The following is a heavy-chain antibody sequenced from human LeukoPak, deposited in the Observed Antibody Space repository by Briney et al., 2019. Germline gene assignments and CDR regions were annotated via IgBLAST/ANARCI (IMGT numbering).Heavy chain of an antibody. CDR3: ARDSVKWFGDPSGGFDI. Sequence: GGSLRLSCAASGFTFSNSAMSWVRQAPGKGLEWVSRINSDGSSTSYADSEKGRFTISRDNAKNTLYLQMNSLRAEDTAVYYCARDSVKWFGDPSGGFDIWGQGTMVTVSS. D-gene: IGHD3-10*01. V-gene: IGHV3-74*01. CDR1: GFTFSNSA. J-gene: IGHJ3*02. CDR2: INSDGSST.